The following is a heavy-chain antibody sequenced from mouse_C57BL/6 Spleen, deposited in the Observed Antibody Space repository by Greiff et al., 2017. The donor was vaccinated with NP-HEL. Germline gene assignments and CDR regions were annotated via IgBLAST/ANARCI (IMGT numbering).Heavy chain of an antibody. Sequence: EVHLVESGGDLVKPGGSLKLSCAASGFTFSSYGMSWVRQTPDKRLEWVATISSGGSYTYYPDSVKGRFTISRDNAKNTLYLQMSSLKSEDTAMYYCARRGSTMVTKFAYWGQGTLVTVSA. J-gene: IGHJ3*01. CDR2: ISSGGSYT. V-gene: IGHV5-6*01. D-gene: IGHD2-2*01. CDR1: GFTFSSYG. CDR3: ARRGSTMVTKFAY.